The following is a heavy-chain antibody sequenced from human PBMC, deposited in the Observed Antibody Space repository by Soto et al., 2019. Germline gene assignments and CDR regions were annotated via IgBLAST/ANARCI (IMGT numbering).Heavy chain of an antibody. D-gene: IGHD2-21*02. J-gene: IGHJ3*01. CDR1: GFTFTNSA. CDR3: VAELYSGGGCCSFDF. V-gene: IGHV1-58*01. Sequence: SVKVSCKTSGFTFTNSAVQWVRQARGQRLEWIGWIIVASGRTNYAREVQERVTISRDTSTSTAYMELSGLRSEDTAVYHCVAELYSGGGCCSFDFWGQGTMVTVSS. CDR2: IIVASGRT.